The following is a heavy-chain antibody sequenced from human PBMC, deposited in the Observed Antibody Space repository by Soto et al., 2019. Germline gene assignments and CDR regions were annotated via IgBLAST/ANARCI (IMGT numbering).Heavy chain of an antibody. CDR3: ARVPRDYGDYVGYYGMDV. CDR2: ISYDGSNK. V-gene: IGHV3-30-3*01. Sequence: VGSLRLSCAASGFTFSSYAMHWVRQAPGKGLEWVAVISYDGSNKYYADSVKGRFTISRDNSKNTLYLQMNSLRAEDTAVYYCARVPRDYGDYVGYYGMDVWGQGTTVTVSS. J-gene: IGHJ6*02. D-gene: IGHD4-17*01. CDR1: GFTFSSYA.